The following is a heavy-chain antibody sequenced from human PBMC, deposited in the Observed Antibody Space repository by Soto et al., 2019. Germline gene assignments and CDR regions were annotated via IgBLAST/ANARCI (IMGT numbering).Heavy chain of an antibody. Sequence: PSETLSLTCTVSGGSISSYYWSWIRQPAGKGLEWIGRIYTSGSTNYNPSLKSRVTMSVDTSKNQFSLKLSSVTAADTAVYYCARSLMVRGDPSYYYGMDVWGQGPTVTVSS. V-gene: IGHV4-4*07. D-gene: IGHD3-10*01. CDR2: IYTSGST. J-gene: IGHJ6*02. CDR1: GGSISSYY. CDR3: ARSLMVRGDPSYYYGMDV.